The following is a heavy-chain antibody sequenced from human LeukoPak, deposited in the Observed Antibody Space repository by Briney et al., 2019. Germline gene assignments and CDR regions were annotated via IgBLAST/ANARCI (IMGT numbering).Heavy chain of an antibody. Sequence: PSETLSLTCTVSSGSISSSSYYWGWIRQPPGKGLEWIGSIYYSGSTYYNPSLKSRVTISVDTSKNQFSLKLSPVTAADTAVYYCARRLTYYDILTGYYGGRFDPWGQGTLVTVSS. V-gene: IGHV4-39*01. CDR2: IYYSGST. CDR3: ARRLTYYDILTGYYGGRFDP. D-gene: IGHD3-9*01. CDR1: SGSISSSSYY. J-gene: IGHJ5*02.